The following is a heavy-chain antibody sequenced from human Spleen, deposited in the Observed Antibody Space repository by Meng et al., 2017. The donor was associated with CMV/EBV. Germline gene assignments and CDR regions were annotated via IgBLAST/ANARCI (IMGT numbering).Heavy chain of an antibody. CDR3: ARLPAPAAMLDYGMDV. Sequence: GGSLRLSCAASGFTFSSYAMSWVRQAPGKGLEWVSYISSSGSTIYYADSVKGRFTISRDNAKNSLYLQMNSLRAEDTAVYYCARLPAPAAMLDYGMDVWGQGTTVTVSS. J-gene: IGHJ6*02. CDR1: GFTFSSYA. CDR2: ISSSGSTI. V-gene: IGHV3-48*03. D-gene: IGHD2-2*01.